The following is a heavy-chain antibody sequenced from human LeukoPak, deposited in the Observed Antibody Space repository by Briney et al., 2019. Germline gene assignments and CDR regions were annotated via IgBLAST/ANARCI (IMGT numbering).Heavy chain of an antibody. CDR1: GFTVSSNY. CDR3: ARDLVGYSYGYSDY. V-gene: IGHV3-66*01. Sequence: GGSPRLSCAASGFTVSSNYMSWVRQAPGKGLEWVSVIYSGGSTYYADSVKGRFTISRDNSKNTLYLQMNSLRAEDTAVYYCARDLVGYSYGYSDYWGQGTLVTVSS. D-gene: IGHD5-18*01. J-gene: IGHJ4*02. CDR2: IYSGGST.